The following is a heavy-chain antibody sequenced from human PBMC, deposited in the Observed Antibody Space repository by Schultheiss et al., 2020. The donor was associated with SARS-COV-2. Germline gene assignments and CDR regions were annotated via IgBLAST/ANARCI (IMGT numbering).Heavy chain of an antibody. Sequence: GESLKISCAASGFTVSSNYMSWVRQAPGKGLEWVSVIYSGGSTYYADSVKGRFTISRHNSKNTLYLQMNSLRAEDTAVYYCARGSVIQLGWSFDYWGQGTLVTVSS. D-gene: IGHD5-18*01. CDR3: ARGSVIQLGWSFDY. J-gene: IGHJ4*02. V-gene: IGHV3-53*04. CDR1: GFTVSSNY. CDR2: IYSGGST.